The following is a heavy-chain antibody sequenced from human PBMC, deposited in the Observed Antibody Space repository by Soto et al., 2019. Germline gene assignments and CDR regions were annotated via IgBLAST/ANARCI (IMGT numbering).Heavy chain of an antibody. V-gene: IGHV4-34*01. J-gene: IGHJ5*02. D-gene: IGHD3-3*01. CDR1: GGSVNGYY. CDR3: ATRITVFGLLIPPFDP. Sequence: PAETLSLTCAVYGGSVNGYYWNWVRQPPGKGLEWIVEINHTGGTHYNPSLKSRVTMSVDTSKNQFSLRLSSVTAADTAIYYCATRITVFGLLIPPFDPWGQGTQVTVS. CDR2: INHTGGT.